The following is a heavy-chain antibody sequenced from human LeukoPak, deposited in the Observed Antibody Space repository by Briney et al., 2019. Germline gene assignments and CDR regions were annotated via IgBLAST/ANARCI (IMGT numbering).Heavy chain of an antibody. V-gene: IGHV5-51*01. J-gene: IGHJ4*02. Sequence: GESLKISCKGSGYSFTSYWIGWVRQMPGKGLEWMGIIYVGDSDTRYSSSFQGQVTISADKSISTAYLQWSSLKASDTAMYYCARGYYYDSSGYQGGFDSWGQGTLVTVSS. D-gene: IGHD3-22*01. CDR3: ARGYYYDSSGYQGGFDS. CDR1: GYSFTSYW. CDR2: IYVGDSDT.